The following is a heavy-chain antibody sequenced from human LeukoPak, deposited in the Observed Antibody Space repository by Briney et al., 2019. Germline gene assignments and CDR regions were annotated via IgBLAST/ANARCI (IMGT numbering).Heavy chain of an antibody. V-gene: IGHV3-33*01. CDR1: GFTFSSSA. J-gene: IGHJ3*02. D-gene: IGHD6-19*01. Sequence: PGGSLRLSCAASGFTFSSSAMYWVRQAPGKGLEWVAVIWYDGSKKYYADYVKGRFTISRDNSENTLYLQLNSLRAEDTAMYYCARGGQWMVKNAFDIWGQGTMVTVSS. CDR2: IWYDGSKK. CDR3: ARGGQWMVKNAFDI.